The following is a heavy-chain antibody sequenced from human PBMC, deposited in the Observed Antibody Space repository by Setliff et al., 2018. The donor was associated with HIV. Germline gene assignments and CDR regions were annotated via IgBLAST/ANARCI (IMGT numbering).Heavy chain of an antibody. D-gene: IGHD4-17*01. J-gene: IGHJ4*02. CDR2: INPNSGGT. CDR3: ARDTVKATFSDY. CDR1: GYSFTAYH. Sequence: ASVKVSCKASGYSFTAYHMHWVRQAPGQGLEWMGWINPNSGGTNYAQKFQGRVTMTRDTSIITAYMELSSLTSADTAVHCCARDTVKATFSDYWGQGTPVTVSS. V-gene: IGHV1-2*02.